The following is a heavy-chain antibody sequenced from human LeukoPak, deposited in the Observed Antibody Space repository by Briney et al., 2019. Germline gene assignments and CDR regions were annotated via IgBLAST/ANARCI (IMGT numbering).Heavy chain of an antibody. CDR2: ISWNSGSI. D-gene: IGHD5-18*01. Sequence: SLRLSCAASGFTFDDYAMHWVRQAPGKGLEWVSGISWNSGSIGYADSVKGRFTISRDNAKNSLYLQMNSLRAEDTALYYCAKDLRGYSYGAFVYWGQGTLVTVSS. CDR3: AKDLRGYSYGAFVY. J-gene: IGHJ4*02. CDR1: GFTFDDYA. V-gene: IGHV3-9*01.